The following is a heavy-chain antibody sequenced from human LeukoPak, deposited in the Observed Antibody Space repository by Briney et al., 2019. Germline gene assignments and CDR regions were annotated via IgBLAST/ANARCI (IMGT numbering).Heavy chain of an antibody. Sequence: GESLKISCKGSGYSFTSYWIGWVRQMPGKGLEWMEIIYPGDSDTRYSPSFQGQVTISADKSISTAYLQWSSLKASDTAMYYCASSQSGYYSSFDYWGQGTLVTVSS. CDR1: GYSFTSYW. CDR3: ASSQSGYYSSFDY. D-gene: IGHD3-3*01. J-gene: IGHJ4*02. V-gene: IGHV5-51*01. CDR2: IYPGDSDT.